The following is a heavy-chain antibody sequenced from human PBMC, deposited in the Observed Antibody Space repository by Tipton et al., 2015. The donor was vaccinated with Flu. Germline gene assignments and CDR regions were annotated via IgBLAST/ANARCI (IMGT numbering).Heavy chain of an antibody. CDR3: AKWSSSWWSFDY. J-gene: IGHJ4*02. Sequence: TLSLTCSVSGFSSTTAYYWAWIRQPPGKGLEWIGYIYYSGKSNYNPSLKSRVTMSVDTSKNQVSLNLSSVTAADTAVYYCAKWSSSWWSFDYWGQGALVTVSS. CDR2: IYYSGKS. D-gene: IGHD6-13*01. V-gene: IGHV4-59*13. CDR1: GFSSTTAYY.